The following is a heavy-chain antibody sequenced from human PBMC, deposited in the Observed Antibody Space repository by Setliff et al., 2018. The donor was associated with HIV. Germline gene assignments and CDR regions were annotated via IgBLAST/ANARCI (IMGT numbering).Heavy chain of an antibody. J-gene: IGHJ6*02. CDR2: ISSSASAL. D-gene: IGHD3-3*01. Sequence: LILSCVASGFSFSEYEMIWVRQAPGKGLESISYISSSASALYYADSVKGRFTISRDNANNSLSLLMVSLRAEDTGLYFCARRGSSYNFWSGYSYYGLDVWGQGTTVTVSS. V-gene: IGHV3-48*03. CDR3: ARRGSSYNFWSGYSYYGLDV. CDR1: GFSFSEYE.